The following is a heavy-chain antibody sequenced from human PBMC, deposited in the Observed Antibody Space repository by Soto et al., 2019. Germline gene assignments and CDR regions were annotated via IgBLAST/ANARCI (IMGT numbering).Heavy chain of an antibody. CDR3: ATPKRYCSSTSCYYFDK. V-gene: IGHV3-23*01. J-gene: IGHJ4*02. Sequence: EVKLLESGGAVVQPGGSLRLSCASSGFDFSSYAMSWVRQAPGKGLEWVSGISANGVSTYYADSVKGRFTISRDNSRDMVFLQMNSLTAEDTALYHCATPKRYCSSTSCYYFDKWGLLTLATVSS. CDR2: ISANGVST. CDR1: GFDFSSYA. D-gene: IGHD2-2*01.